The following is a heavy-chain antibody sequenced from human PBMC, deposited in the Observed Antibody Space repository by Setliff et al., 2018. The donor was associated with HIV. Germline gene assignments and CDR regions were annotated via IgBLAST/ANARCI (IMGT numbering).Heavy chain of an antibody. CDR3: ARRRLVGYSFDY. J-gene: IGHJ4*02. CDR1: DGSFSDYF. CDR2: INHSGST. D-gene: IGHD6-25*01. V-gene: IGHV4-34*01. Sequence: SETLSLTCAVYDGSFSDYFWTWIRQRPGKGLEWIGDINHSGSTNYNPSLKSRVTISVDTSKNQLSPKVTSVTAADTAIYYCARRRLVGYSFDYWGQGALVTVSS.